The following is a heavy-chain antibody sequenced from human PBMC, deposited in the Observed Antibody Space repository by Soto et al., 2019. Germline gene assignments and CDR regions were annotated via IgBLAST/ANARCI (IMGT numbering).Heavy chain of an antibody. J-gene: IGHJ6*03. CDR1: GYTFTSYG. Sequence: ASVKVSCKASGYTFTSYGISWVRQAPGQGLEWMGWISAYNGNTNYAQKLQGRVTMTTDPSTSTAYMELRSLRSDDTAVYYCARGVRDFWSGYLAYYYYMDVWGKGTTVTVSS. V-gene: IGHV1-18*01. CDR2: ISAYNGNT. D-gene: IGHD3-3*01. CDR3: ARGVRDFWSGYLAYYYYMDV.